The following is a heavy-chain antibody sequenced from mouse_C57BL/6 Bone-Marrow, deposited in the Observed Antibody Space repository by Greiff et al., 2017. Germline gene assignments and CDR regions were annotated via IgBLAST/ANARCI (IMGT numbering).Heavy chain of an antibody. CDR2: ISNLAYSI. Sequence: EVHLVESGGGLVQPGGSLKLSCAASGFTFSDYGMAWVRQAPRKGPVGVEFISNLAYSIYYANTVTGRITISRENAKNTLYLEMSSLKSEDTAMYYCARQDYGSSYDYAMDYWGQGTSVPVSS. CDR3: ARQDYGSSYDYAMDY. J-gene: IGHJ4*01. CDR1: GFTFSDYG. V-gene: IGHV5-15*01. D-gene: IGHD1-1*01.